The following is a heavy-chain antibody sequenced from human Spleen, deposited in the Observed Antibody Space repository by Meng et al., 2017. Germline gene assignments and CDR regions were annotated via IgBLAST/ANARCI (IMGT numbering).Heavy chain of an antibody. J-gene: IGHJ4*02. D-gene: IGHD3-22*01. Sequence: QVHVVQSGSEVKKPGAPVKASCKVSGYTLPELSMYWVRQAPGKGLEWMGGFDPVNGETIYAQKFQGRVTMTEDTSTDTAYMELSSLRSEDTAVYYCATSRLYDSSGYYYAYWGQGTLVTVSS. V-gene: IGHV1-24*01. CDR2: FDPVNGET. CDR3: ATSRLYDSSGYYYAY. CDR1: GYTLPELS.